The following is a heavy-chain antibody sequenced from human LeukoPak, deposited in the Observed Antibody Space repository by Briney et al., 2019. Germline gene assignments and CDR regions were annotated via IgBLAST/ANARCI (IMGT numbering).Heavy chain of an antibody. CDR2: INHSGST. J-gene: IGHJ3*02. Sequence: SETLSLTCAVYGGSFSGYYWSWIRQPPGKGLEWIGEINHSGSTNYNPSLKSRVTISVDTSKNQFSLKLSSVTAADTAVYYCARLTRNSDFWSGYYTGTEAFDIWGQGTMVTVSS. D-gene: IGHD3-3*01. CDR1: GGSFSGYY. CDR3: ARLTRNSDFWSGYYTGTEAFDI. V-gene: IGHV4-34*01.